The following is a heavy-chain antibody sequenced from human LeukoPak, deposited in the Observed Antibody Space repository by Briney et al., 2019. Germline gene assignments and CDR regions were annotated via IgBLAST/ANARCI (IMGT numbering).Heavy chain of an antibody. CDR1: GGTFSSYA. D-gene: IGHD5-24*01. Sequence: SVKVSCKASGGTFSSYAISWVRQAPGQGLEWMGRIIPILGIANYAQKFQGRVTITADKSTSTAYMELSSLRSEDTAVYYCASEGDGYNFGYWGQGTLVTVSS. J-gene: IGHJ4*02. V-gene: IGHV1-69*04. CDR2: IIPILGIA. CDR3: ASEGDGYNFGY.